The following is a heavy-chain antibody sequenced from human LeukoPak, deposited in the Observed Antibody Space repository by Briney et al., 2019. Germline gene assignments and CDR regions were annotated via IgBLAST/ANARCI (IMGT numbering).Heavy chain of an antibody. Sequence: GGSLRLSCAASGFTFSSYWMHWVRQAPGKGLVWVSRINSDGSSTSYADSVKGRFTISRDNAKNTLYLQMNSLRAEDTAVYYCARVNPYYDFWSGYYTASDAFDIWGQGTMVTVSS. V-gene: IGHV3-74*01. J-gene: IGHJ3*02. D-gene: IGHD3-3*01. CDR2: INSDGSST. CDR1: GFTFSSYW. CDR3: ARVNPYYDFWSGYYTASDAFDI.